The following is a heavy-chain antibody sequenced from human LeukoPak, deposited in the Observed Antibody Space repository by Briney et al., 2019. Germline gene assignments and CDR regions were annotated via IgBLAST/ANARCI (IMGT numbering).Heavy chain of an antibody. V-gene: IGHV3-21*01. D-gene: IGHD4-23*01. CDR1: GFTVSGNY. Sequence: PGGSLRLSCAASGFTVSGNYLTWVRQAPGKGLEWVSSISSSSSYIYYADSVKGRFTISRDNAKNSLYLQMNSLRAEDTAVYYCARSPVVTLNWFDPWGQGTLVTVSS. CDR2: ISSSSSYI. CDR3: ARSPVVTLNWFDP. J-gene: IGHJ5*02.